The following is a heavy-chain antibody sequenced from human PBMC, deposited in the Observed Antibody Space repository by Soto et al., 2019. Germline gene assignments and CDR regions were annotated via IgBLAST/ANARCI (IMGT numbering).Heavy chain of an antibody. D-gene: IGHD5-18*01. CDR1: GYTFTTYG. CDR3: AEGYNYGYGDY. Sequence: QVQLVQSGAEVKKPGASVKVSCKTSGYTFTTYGISWVRQAPGQGLEWMGWISGYNGNTNYAQKFQGRVTMTTDRSTSTAYMELRSLRSADTAVYYCAEGYNYGYGDYWGLGTLITVSS. CDR2: ISGYNGNT. J-gene: IGHJ4*02. V-gene: IGHV1-18*01.